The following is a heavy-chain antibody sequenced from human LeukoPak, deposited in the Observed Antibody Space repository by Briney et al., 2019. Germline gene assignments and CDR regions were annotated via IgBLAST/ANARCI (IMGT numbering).Heavy chain of an antibody. CDR2: MNPNSGNT. CDR3: AREGGRRGGNWFDP. D-gene: IGHD1-26*01. V-gene: IGHV1-8*01. J-gene: IGHJ5*02. CDR1: GYTFTSYD. Sequence: GASVKVSCTASGYTFTSYDINWVRQATGQGLEWMGWMNPNSGNTGYAQKFQGRVTMTRNTSISTAYMELSSLRSEDTAVYYCAREGGRRGGNWFDPWGQGTLVTVSS.